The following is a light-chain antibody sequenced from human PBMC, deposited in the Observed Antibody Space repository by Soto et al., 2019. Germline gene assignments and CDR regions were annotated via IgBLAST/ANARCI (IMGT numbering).Light chain of an antibody. CDR1: QSISSN. CDR2: GAS. CDR3: QQYNNWPPAIT. J-gene: IGKJ5*01. V-gene: IGKV3-15*01. Sequence: EIVMTQSPATLSVSPGERATLSCRASQSISSNLAWYQQKPGQAPRLLIYGASTRATGIPARFSGSGSGTEFTLTLSSLQYEDFAVYYCQQYNNWPPAITFGQGTRLEIK.